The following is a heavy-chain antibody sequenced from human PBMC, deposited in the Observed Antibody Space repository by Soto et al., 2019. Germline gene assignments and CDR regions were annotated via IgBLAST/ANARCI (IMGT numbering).Heavy chain of an antibody. CDR1: GGTFADFI. Sequence: QVQLVQSGAEVKEPGSSVKVSCKASGGTFADFIMNWVRQTPGQGLEWMGGIVPMFGTATYAEKFKGRVTISATGSTSTAYMELTSLRSEDTAVYSCARNGTYSSSLSQYSGMDVWGQGTTVTVS. CDR2: IVPMFGTA. D-gene: IGHD6-6*01. V-gene: IGHV1-69*01. CDR3: ARNGTYSSSLSQYSGMDV. J-gene: IGHJ6*02.